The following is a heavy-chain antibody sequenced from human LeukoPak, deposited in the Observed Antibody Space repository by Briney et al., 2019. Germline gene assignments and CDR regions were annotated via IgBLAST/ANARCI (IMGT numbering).Heavy chain of an antibody. D-gene: IGHD5-12*01. Sequence: SETLSLTCTVSGGSIRSYYWSWIRQPPGKGLEWIGYIYSSGSTNYNPSLKSRVTISVDTSKNQFSLKLSSVTAADTAVYYCVRQGHSGYGPHLDYWGQGTLVTVSS. CDR2: IYSSGST. CDR3: VRQGHSGYGPHLDY. CDR1: GGSIRSYY. J-gene: IGHJ4*02. V-gene: IGHV4-59*08.